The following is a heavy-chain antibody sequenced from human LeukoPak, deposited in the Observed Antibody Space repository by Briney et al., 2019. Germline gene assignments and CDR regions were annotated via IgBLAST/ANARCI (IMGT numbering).Heavy chain of an antibody. CDR1: GYTFTSYY. CDR3: AKDPGVYYYDSSRAFDI. V-gene: IGHV1-46*01. Sequence: ASVKVSCKASGYTFTSYYMHWVRQAPGQGLEWMGIINPSGGSTSYAQKFQGRVTMTRDTSTSTVYMELSSLRSEDTAVYYCAKDPGVYYYDSSRAFDIWGQGTMVTVSS. CDR2: INPSGGST. J-gene: IGHJ3*02. D-gene: IGHD3-22*01.